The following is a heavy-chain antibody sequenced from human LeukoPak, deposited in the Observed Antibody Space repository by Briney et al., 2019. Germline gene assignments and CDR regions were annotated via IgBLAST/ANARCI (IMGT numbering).Heavy chain of an antibody. V-gene: IGHV3-23*01. CDR3: AKLHNLNCDY. J-gene: IGHJ4*02. D-gene: IGHD1-14*01. CDR2: ISGSGGTT. Sequence: PGGSLRLSCAVSGFTFGIYAMTWVRQAPGRGLEWVSTISGSGGTTHFADSVKGRFTISRDNSGSTLYLQMNNLRPEDTAVYYCAKLHNLNCDYWGLGTLVTVSS. CDR1: GFTFGIYA.